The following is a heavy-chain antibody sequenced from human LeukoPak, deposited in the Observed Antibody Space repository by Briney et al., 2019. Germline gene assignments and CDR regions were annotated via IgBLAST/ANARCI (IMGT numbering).Heavy chain of an antibody. CDR1: GYYFSSYG. CDR3: VRVRLWPRGFDY. CDR2: IWPGDSET. J-gene: IGHJ4*02. V-gene: IGHV5-51*01. D-gene: IGHD2/OR15-2a*01. Sequence: GESLKISCQTSGYYFSSYGVAWVRQVPGKGLEWMGIIWPGDSETRYSPTLQGQVTTSADKSIRTVFLEWTSLKASDTAMYCCVRVRLWPRGFDYWGQGTLVSVSS.